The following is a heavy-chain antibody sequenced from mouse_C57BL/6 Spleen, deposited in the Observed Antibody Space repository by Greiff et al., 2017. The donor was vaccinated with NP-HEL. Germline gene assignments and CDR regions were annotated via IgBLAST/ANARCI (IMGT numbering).Heavy chain of an antibody. V-gene: IGHV1-80*01. CDR1: GYAFSSYW. CDR3: ARGETGTGTY. Sequence: QVQLKESGAELVKPGASVKISCKASGYAFSSYWMNWVKQRPGKGLEWIGQIYPGDGDTNYNGKFKGKATLTADKSSSTAYMQLSSLTSEDSAVYFCARGETGTGTYWGQGTLVTVSA. CDR2: IYPGDGDT. J-gene: IGHJ3*01. D-gene: IGHD4-1*01.